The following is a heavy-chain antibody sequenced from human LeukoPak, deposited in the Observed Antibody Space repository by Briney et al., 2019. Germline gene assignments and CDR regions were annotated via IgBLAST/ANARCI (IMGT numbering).Heavy chain of an antibody. CDR1: GFTFSSYS. V-gene: IGHV3-21*01. CDR3: ARDEEWLDYYGMDV. D-gene: IGHD5-12*01. CDR2: ISSSSSYI. J-gene: IGHJ6*02. Sequence: GGSLRLSCAASGFTFSSYSMNWVRQAPGKGLEWVSSISSSSSYIYYADSVKGRFTISRDNAKNTLYLQMNSLRAEDTAVYYCARDEEWLDYYGMDVWGQGTTVTVSS.